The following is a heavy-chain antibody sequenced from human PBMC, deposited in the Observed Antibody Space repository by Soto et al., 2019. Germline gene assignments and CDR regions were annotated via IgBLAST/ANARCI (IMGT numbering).Heavy chain of an antibody. CDR2: IYPGDSDT. CDR1: GYSFTSYW. J-gene: IGHJ3*02. D-gene: IGHD2-2*02. V-gene: IGHV5-51*01. Sequence: GESLKISCKGSGYSFTSYWIGWVRQMPGKGLEWMGIIYPGDSDTRYSPSFQGQVTISADKSISTAYLQWSSLKASDTAMYYCARRGYCSSTSCNKIDAFDIWGQGTMVTVSS. CDR3: ARRGYCSSTSCNKIDAFDI.